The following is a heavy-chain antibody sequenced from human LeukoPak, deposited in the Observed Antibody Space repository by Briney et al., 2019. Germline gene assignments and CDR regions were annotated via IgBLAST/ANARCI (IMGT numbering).Heavy chain of an antibody. D-gene: IGHD6-19*01. Sequence: ASVKVSCKVSGYTLTELSMHWVRQAPGKGLEWMGGFDPEDGETIYAQKFQGRVTMTEDTSTDTAYMELSSLRSEDTAVYYCATELYSSGWYEMGAFDIWGQGTMVTVSS. CDR1: GYTLTELS. CDR2: FDPEDGET. V-gene: IGHV1-24*01. CDR3: ATELYSSGWYEMGAFDI. J-gene: IGHJ3*02.